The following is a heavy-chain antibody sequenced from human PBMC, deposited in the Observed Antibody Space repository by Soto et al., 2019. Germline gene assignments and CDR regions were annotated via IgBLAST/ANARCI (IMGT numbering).Heavy chain of an antibody. CDR2: ISAYNGNT. J-gene: IGHJ6*03. Sequence: QVQLLQSGAEVKKPGASVKVSCKASGYTFTNYGITWVRQAPGQGLEWMGWISAYNGNTHYTQRLQGRVTMTTDTSTSTAYMELRGLRSDDTALYYCARVRQLVSYFYYYMDVWGKGTTVTVSS. V-gene: IGHV1-18*01. CDR3: ARVRQLVSYFYYYMDV. CDR1: GYTFTNYG. D-gene: IGHD6-6*01.